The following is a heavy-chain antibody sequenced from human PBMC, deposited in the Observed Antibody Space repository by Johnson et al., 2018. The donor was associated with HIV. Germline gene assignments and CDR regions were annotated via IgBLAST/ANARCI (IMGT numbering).Heavy chain of an antibody. D-gene: IGHD2/OR15-2a*01. Sequence: VQLVESGGGVVRPGGSLRLSCAAAGFTFDDYGMSWVRQAPGKGLEWVSIIYSGGSTYYADSVKGRFTISRDNSKHTLYVQMNSLRTEDTAVYYCATEYFDIWGQGTMVTVSS. CDR1: GFTFDDYG. J-gene: IGHJ3*02. V-gene: IGHV3-66*02. CDR2: IYSGGST. CDR3: ATEYFDI.